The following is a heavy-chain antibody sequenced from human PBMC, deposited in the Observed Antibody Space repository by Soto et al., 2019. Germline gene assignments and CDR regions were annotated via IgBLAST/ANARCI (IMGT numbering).Heavy chain of an antibody. D-gene: IGHD2-15*01. CDR3: ATWYCSGGTCYWAADN. CDR2: IWFDGTNE. V-gene: IGHV3-33*01. J-gene: IGHJ4*02. Sequence: QVQLVESGGGVVQPGRSLRLSCAASGFAFNRYGMHWVRQAPGKGLEWVAMIWFDGTNEQYAESVKGRFIISKDNSEYTLSLQMNTLRADDTAVYYCATWYCSGGTCYWAADNWGQGTLVTVSP. CDR1: GFAFNRYG.